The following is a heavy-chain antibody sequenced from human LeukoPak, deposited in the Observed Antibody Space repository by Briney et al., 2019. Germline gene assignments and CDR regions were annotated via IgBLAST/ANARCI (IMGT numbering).Heavy chain of an antibody. J-gene: IGHJ4*02. Sequence: SETLSLTCTVSGGSISSYYRSWIRQPPGKGLEWIGYIYYSGSTNYNPSLKSRVTISVDTSKNQFSLKLSSVTAADTAVYYCASAPICSGGSCYPGYFDYWGQGTLVTVSS. CDR3: ASAPICSGGSCYPGYFDY. D-gene: IGHD2-15*01. V-gene: IGHV4-59*01. CDR1: GGSISSYY. CDR2: IYYSGST.